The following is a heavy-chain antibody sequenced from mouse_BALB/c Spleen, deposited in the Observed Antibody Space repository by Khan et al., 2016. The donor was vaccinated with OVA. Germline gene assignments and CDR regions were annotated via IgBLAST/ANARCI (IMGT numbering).Heavy chain of an antibody. J-gene: IGHJ2*01. CDR3: ARGNWQSYYFDY. Sequence: EVQLQQSGPELGKPGASVKMSCKPSGYIFTNYVLHWVKQKPGQGLEWIGYINPYNDGTKYNENFKGKATLASDKSSITAYLELSSLTSEDSAVYYCARGNWQSYYFDYWSQGTTLTLSS. CDR1: GYIFTNYV. D-gene: IGHD4-1*01. CDR2: INPYNDGT. V-gene: IGHV1S136*01.